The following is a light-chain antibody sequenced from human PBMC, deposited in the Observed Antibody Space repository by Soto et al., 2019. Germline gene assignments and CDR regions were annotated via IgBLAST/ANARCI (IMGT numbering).Light chain of an antibody. CDR2: AVS. V-gene: IGLV2-14*01. CDR1: SSDVGNYDN. CDR3: TSYTPSSTYV. J-gene: IGLJ1*01. Sequence: QSALTQPASVSGSPGQSITISCTGTSSDVGNYDNVSWYQQYPGKAPRLMIYAVSRRPSGISDRSSGSKSGNTASLTISGLQAEDEADYYCTSYTPSSTYVFGTGTKVTVL.